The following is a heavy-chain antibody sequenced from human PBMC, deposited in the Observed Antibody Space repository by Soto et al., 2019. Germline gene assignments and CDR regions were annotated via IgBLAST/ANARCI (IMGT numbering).Heavy chain of an antibody. D-gene: IGHD1-20*01. J-gene: IGHJ5*01. CDR1: RFTFSDFA. CDR2: IGGGGTDT. V-gene: IGHV3-23*01. Sequence: DVQLLESGGGLVQPGGSLTLSCAASRFTFSDFAMSWVRQAPGKGLEWVSSIGGGGTDTYYADSVKGRFTISRDNYKNTLYLHMDSLRDEDTAVYYCAKDAVPYNGKWDWFDSWGQGTLVIVSS. CDR3: AKDAVPYNGKWDWFDS.